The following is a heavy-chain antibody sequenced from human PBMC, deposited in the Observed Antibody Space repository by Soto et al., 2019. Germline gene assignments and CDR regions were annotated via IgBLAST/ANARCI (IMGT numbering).Heavy chain of an antibody. CDR3: AKDHHCSGGTCYSGFDN. CDR1: GFTFDDYA. CDR2: ISWNGDTI. Sequence: EVQLVESGGGLVQPGRSLRLSCAASGFTFDDYAMHWVRQAPGKGLEWVSGISWNGDTIVYADSVKGRFTLSRDNAKNSLYLQMNSLRPEDTAVYYCAKDHHCSGGTCYSGFDNWGQGTLVTVSS. J-gene: IGHJ4*02. V-gene: IGHV3-9*01. D-gene: IGHD2-15*01.